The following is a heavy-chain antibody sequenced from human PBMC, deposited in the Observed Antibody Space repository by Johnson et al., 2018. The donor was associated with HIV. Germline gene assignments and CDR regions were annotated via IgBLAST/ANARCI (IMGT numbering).Heavy chain of an antibody. V-gene: IGHV3-43D*03. CDR1: GLTFDDYA. CDR3: VRDDYAFHI. CDR2: IRWDGAIT. Sequence: VESGGAVVQPGGSLRLSCAASGLTFDDYAMHWVRQVPGNGLEWVSLIRWDGAITHYADSVKGRFTISRDNANNTLYLEMKSLRADDTAVYYCVRDDYAFHIWGQGTMVTVSS. J-gene: IGHJ3*02.